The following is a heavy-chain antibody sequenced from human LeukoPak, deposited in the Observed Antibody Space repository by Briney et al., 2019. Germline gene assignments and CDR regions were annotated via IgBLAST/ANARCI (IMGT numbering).Heavy chain of an antibody. CDR1: GGSNSSRY. J-gene: IGHJ4*02. Sequence: PSETLSLTCIVSGGSNSSRYWSWVRQPAGKGLEWIGRIHTSGSTNYNPSLNSRVTMSVDTSKIQFSLKLTSVTAADTAVYYCARALVVTPYFDYWGQGTLVTVSS. D-gene: IGHD2-21*02. V-gene: IGHV4-4*07. CDR3: ARALVVTPYFDY. CDR2: IHTSGST.